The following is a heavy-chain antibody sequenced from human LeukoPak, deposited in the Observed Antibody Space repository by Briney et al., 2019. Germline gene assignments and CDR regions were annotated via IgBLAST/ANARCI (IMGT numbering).Heavy chain of an antibody. J-gene: IGHJ4*02. D-gene: IGHD4-23*01. V-gene: IGHV4-39*01. CDR1: GGSISSSIYY. CDR2: IYYSGST. CDR3: ARQTVVNPNFDY. Sequence: SETLSLTCTVSGGSISSSIYYWGWIRQPPGKGLEWIGSIYYSGSTYYNPSLKSRVTISVDTSKNQFSLKLSSVTAADTAVYYCARQTVVNPNFDYWGQGTLVTVSS.